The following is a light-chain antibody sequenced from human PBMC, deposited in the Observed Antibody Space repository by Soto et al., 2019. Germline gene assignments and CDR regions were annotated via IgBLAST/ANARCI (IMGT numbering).Light chain of an antibody. CDR2: DAS. V-gene: IGKV1-33*01. Sequence: DIQMTQSPSSLSASVGDRVTITCQASQDIKNYLNWYQQKSGKAPKLLIYDASDLETGVPSRFSGSGSGTHFTFTISSLQTEDIGTYYCQQYDILPITFGRGTRLEI. CDR1: QDIKNY. J-gene: IGKJ5*01. CDR3: QQYDILPIT.